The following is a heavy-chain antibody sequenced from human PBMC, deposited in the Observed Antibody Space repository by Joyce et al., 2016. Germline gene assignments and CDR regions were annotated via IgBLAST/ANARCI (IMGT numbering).Heavy chain of an antibody. D-gene: IGHD6-19*01. V-gene: IGHV3-74*01. CDR1: GLTFRNNW. CDR3: ASQTGYNSA. Sequence: EVQLVESGGGLVQPGGSMRLSCADSGLTFRNNWMQWVRQVPGKGLVWVARISRDGSNPRYADSVQGRFTISKDNAKNTLYLQMISLRVEDTAVYYCASQTGYNSAWGQGTLVTVSS. J-gene: IGHJ4*02. CDR2: ISRDGSNP.